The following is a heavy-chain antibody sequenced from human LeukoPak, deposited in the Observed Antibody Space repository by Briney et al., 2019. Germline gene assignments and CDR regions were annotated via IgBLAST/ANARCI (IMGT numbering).Heavy chain of an antibody. CDR1: GFTFDDYG. CDR2: INWNGGST. V-gene: IGHV3-20*04. D-gene: IGHD3-10*01. CDR3: ARALVRGVIGDY. J-gene: IGHJ4*02. Sequence: GGSLRLSCAASGFTFDDYGMSWVRQAPGKGLEWVSGINWNGGSTGYADSVKGRFTISRDNAKNSLYLQMNGLRAEDTAVYYCARALVRGVIGDYWGQGTLVTVSS.